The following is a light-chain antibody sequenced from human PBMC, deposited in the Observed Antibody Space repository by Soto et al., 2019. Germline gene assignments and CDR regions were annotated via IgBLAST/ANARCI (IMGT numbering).Light chain of an antibody. V-gene: IGKV3-15*01. CDR3: QQANSFPIT. Sequence: EIVMTQSPATLSVSPVERATLSCRASQSIRSDLAWYQQRPGQAPRLLIYDASTRAAGIPARFIGSGSGTEFTLTISSLQSEDFATYYCQQANSFPITCGQGTRLEIK. CDR2: DAS. CDR1: QSIRSD. J-gene: IGKJ5*01.